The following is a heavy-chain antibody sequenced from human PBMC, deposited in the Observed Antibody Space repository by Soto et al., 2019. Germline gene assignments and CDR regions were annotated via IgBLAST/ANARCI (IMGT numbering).Heavy chain of an antibody. V-gene: IGHV3-30-3*01. CDR2: VSHDGNNK. Sequence: QVQLVESGGGVVQPGRSLRLSCAASGFTFSHYAIHWVRQAPGKGLEWVALVSHDGNNKYYADSVKGRFTISRDDSKNTLYLQMNSLRAQDTAVFYCARHLGDYPSRADAFDIWGQGTAVNVSS. J-gene: IGHJ3*02. D-gene: IGHD4-17*01. CDR3: ARHLGDYPSRADAFDI. CDR1: GFTFSHYA.